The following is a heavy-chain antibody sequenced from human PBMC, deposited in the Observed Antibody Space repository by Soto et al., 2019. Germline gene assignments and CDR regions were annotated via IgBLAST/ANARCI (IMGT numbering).Heavy chain of an antibody. CDR2: IIPIFGTA. V-gene: IGHV1-69*13. CDR1: GGCFSSYA. CDR3: ARSRRIAAAGTDY. Sequence: SGKVCCKATGGCFSSYAISWVRQAPGQGLEWMGGIIPIFGTANYAQKFQGRVTITADESTSTAYMELSSLRSEDTAVYYCARSRRIAAAGTDYWGQGTLVPVSS. D-gene: IGHD6-13*01. J-gene: IGHJ4*02.